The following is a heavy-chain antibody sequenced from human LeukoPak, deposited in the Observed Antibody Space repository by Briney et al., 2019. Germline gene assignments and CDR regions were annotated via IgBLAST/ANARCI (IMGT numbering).Heavy chain of an antibody. CDR1: GFTFNTYG. V-gene: IGHV3-23*01. D-gene: IGHD3-3*02. CDR2: ISGRASGYMT. J-gene: IGHJ5*01. Sequence: GGSLRLSCAASGFTFNTYGMSWIRHSPGKGLEWVSAISGRASGYMTHSADSVKGRFTISRDNDMNTLYLQMSSPRAADTSVYFCTSHFWAFESWGQGTLVTVSS. CDR3: TSHFWAFES.